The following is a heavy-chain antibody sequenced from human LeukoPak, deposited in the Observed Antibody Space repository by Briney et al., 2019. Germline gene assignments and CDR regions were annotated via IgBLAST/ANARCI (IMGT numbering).Heavy chain of an antibody. V-gene: IGHV5-51*01. Sequence: GESLKISYEGSGYDFSTYYIAWVRQMPGKSLESMGIIYPGDSDTRYSPSFQGQVTISADKSISTAYLQWSSLKASDTAIYYCTRFRAYSTSSGYFDLWGRGTPVTVSS. CDR3: TRFRAYSTSSGYFDL. D-gene: IGHD6-6*01. CDR1: GYDFSTYY. CDR2: IYPGDSDT. J-gene: IGHJ2*01.